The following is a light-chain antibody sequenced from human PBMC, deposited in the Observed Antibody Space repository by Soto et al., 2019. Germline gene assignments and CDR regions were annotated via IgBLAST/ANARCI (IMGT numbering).Light chain of an antibody. CDR1: QNIRTY. CDR3: QQSYSTPPVT. CDR2: AAS. Sequence: DLQLTQSPSSLSASLGDRVTITCRASQNIRTYLNWYQQKPGKAPNLLIYAASNLQSGVPSRFSCSGSGTEFTLTISNLQPEDFATCFCQQSYSTPPVTFGGGTKVEI. V-gene: IGKV1-39*01. J-gene: IGKJ4*01.